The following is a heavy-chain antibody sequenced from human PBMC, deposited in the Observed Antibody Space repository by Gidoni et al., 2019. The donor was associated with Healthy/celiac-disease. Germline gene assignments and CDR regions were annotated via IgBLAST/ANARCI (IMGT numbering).Heavy chain of an antibody. CDR3: ARAWGYYGYYYGMDV. Sequence: QVQLQESGPGLVKPSQTLSLTCTVSGGSISSGSYYWSWIRQPAGKGLEWIGRIYTSGSTNYNPSLKSRVTISVDTSKNQFSLKLSSVTAADTAVYYCARAWGYYGYYYGMDVWGQGTTVTVSS. V-gene: IGHV4-61*02. CDR1: GGSISSGSYY. D-gene: IGHD4-17*01. J-gene: IGHJ6*02. CDR2: IYTSGST.